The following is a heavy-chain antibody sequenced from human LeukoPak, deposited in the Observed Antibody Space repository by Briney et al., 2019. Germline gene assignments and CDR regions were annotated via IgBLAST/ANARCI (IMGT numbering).Heavy chain of an antibody. J-gene: IGHJ5*02. D-gene: IGHD3-10*01. CDR2: ISYSGNT. V-gene: IGHV4-59*08. CDR1: GGAISSHY. CDR3: ARHATGSYSVPWLDP. Sequence: NPSETLSLTCTVSGGAISSHYWSWIRQPPGKGLEWIGYISYSGNTVYNPSLKSRVIILGDMSKNQFSLKLTSVTAADTAVYYCARHATGSYSVPWLDPWGRGTLVTVSS.